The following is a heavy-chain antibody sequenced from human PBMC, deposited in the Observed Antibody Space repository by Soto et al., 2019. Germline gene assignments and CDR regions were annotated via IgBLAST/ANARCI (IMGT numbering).Heavy chain of an antibody. Sequence: ASLKVSCKASGYSFTSYYMHWVRNAPGQGLEWMGIINPSGGSTSYAQKFQGRVTMTRDTSTSTVYMELSSLRSEDTAVYYCARSSCGGDCYSGGFDYWRQGTLVTVSS. J-gene: IGHJ4*02. D-gene: IGHD2-21*02. CDR2: INPSGGST. V-gene: IGHV1-46*03. CDR1: GYSFTSYY. CDR3: ARSSCGGDCYSGGFDY.